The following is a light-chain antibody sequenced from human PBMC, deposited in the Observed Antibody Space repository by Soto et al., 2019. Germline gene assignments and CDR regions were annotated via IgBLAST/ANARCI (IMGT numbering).Light chain of an antibody. CDR1: SSDVGGYNY. CDR2: DVS. CDR3: CSYAGTSLWV. J-gene: IGLJ3*02. Sequence: QSALTQPRSVSGSPGQSVTISCTGTSSDVGGYNYVSWYQQHPGKAPKLVIYDVSKRPSGVPDRFSGSKSGNTASQTISGLQAEDEADYYCCSYAGTSLWVFGGGTKLTVL. V-gene: IGLV2-11*01.